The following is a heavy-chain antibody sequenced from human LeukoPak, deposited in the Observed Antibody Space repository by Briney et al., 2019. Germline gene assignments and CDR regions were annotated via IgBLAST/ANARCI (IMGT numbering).Heavy chain of an antibody. CDR2: ISYDGGNK. Sequence: GGSLRLSCAASGFTFSSYGMHWVRQAPGKGLEWVAVISYDGGNKYYADSVKGRFTISRDNSKNTLYLQMNSLRAEDTAVYYCAKEGGRIAVAGAFDYWGQGTLVTVSS. CDR3: AKEGGRIAVAGAFDY. J-gene: IGHJ4*02. CDR1: GFTFSSYG. D-gene: IGHD6-19*01. V-gene: IGHV3-30*18.